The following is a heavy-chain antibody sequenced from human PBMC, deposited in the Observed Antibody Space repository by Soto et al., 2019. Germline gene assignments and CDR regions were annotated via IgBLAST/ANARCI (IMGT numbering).Heavy chain of an antibody. D-gene: IGHD2-15*01. V-gene: IGHV3-9*01. CDR3: AKGYCSGGSCYYDAFDI. J-gene: IGHJ3*02. CDR1: GFTFDDYA. CDR2: ISWNSGSI. Sequence: ESGGGLVQPGRSLRLSCAASGFTFDDYAMHWVRQAPGKGLEWVSGISWNSGSIGYADSVKGRFTISRDNAKNSLYLQMNSLRAEDTALYYCAKGYCSGGSCYYDAFDIWGQGTMVTVSS.